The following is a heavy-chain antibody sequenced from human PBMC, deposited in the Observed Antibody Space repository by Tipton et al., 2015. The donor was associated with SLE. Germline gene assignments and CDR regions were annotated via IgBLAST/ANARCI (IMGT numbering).Heavy chain of an antibody. Sequence: QSGPEVKKPGASVKVSCRASGYTFSTDGISWVRQATGQGLEWMGWMNPTNSKTGYVQKFQGRVTMTVDTSISTAYMELSGLTAEDTAMYYCARAKWEPDYWGRGTLVTVSS. CDR2: MNPTNSKT. CDR3: ARAKWEPDY. D-gene: IGHD1-26*01. CDR1: GYTFSTDG. J-gene: IGHJ4*02. V-gene: IGHV1-8*02.